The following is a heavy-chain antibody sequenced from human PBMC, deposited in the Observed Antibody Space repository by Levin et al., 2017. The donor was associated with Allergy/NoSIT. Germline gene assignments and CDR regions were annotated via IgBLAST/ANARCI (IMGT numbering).Heavy chain of an antibody. V-gene: IGHV3-11*01. D-gene: IGHD3-22*01. J-gene: IGHJ6*02. CDR3: ARGNSRWTYYESTPAMDV. Sequence: GESLKISCAASGFTFSDYYMSWIRQAPGKGLEWVSYISGSGSNIHYADSVKGRFTISRDNAQNSLYLQMNSLRAEDTAVYYCARGNSRWTYYESTPAMDVWGQGTTVTVSS. CDR1: GFTFSDYY. CDR2: ISGSGSNI.